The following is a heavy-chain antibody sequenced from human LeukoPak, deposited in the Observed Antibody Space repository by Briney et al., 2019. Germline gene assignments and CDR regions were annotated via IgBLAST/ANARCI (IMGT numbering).Heavy chain of an antibody. CDR1: GGSFSGYY. CDR3: ARDRPLAAGVYGMDV. J-gene: IGHJ6*02. Sequence: SETLSLTCAVYGGSFSGYYWSWIRQPPGKGLEWIGEINHSGSTNYNPSLKSRVTISVDTSKNQFSLKLSSVTAADTAVYYCARDRPLAAGVYGMDVWGQGTTVTVSS. V-gene: IGHV4-34*01. D-gene: IGHD6-13*01. CDR2: INHSGST.